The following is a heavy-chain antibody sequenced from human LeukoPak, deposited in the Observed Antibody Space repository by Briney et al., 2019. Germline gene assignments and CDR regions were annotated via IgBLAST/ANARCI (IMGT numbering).Heavy chain of an antibody. V-gene: IGHV3-33*01. CDR1: GFNFSIYG. CDR3: ARDQAGATTS. D-gene: IGHD1-26*01. J-gene: IGHJ5*02. Sequence: GSLRLSCAASGFNFSIYGMHWVRQAPGKGLEWVALIWYDGSNKYYADSVEGRFTISRDNCKNTLYLQMNSLRAEDSAVYYCARDQAGATTSWGQGTLVTVSS. CDR2: IWYDGSNK.